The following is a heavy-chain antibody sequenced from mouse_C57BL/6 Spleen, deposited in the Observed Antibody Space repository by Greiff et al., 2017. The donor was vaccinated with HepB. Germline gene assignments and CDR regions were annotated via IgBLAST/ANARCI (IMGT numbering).Heavy chain of an antibody. CDR1: GYTFTSYW. CDR3: ARGAIYYAMDY. V-gene: IGHV1-69*01. CDR2: IDPSDSYT. Sequence: VQLQQPGAELVMPGASVKLSCKASGYTFTSYWMHWVKQRPGQGLEWIGEIDPSDSYTNYNQKFKGKSTLTVDKSSSTAYMQLSSLTSEDSAVYHCARGAIYYAMDYWGQGTSVTVSS. D-gene: IGHD3-1*01. J-gene: IGHJ4*01.